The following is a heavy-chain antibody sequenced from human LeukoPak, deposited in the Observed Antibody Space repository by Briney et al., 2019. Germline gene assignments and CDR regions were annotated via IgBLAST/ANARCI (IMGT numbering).Heavy chain of an antibody. V-gene: IGHV4-34*01. CDR1: GGSFSRYY. CDR2: INHSGST. CDR3: ARGPRPFDY. Sequence: SETLSLTCAVYGGSFSRYYWSWIRQPPGKGLEWIGEINHSGSTNYNPSLKSRVTISVDTSKNQFSLKLSSVTAADTAVYYCARGPRPFDYWGQGTLVTVSS. J-gene: IGHJ4*02.